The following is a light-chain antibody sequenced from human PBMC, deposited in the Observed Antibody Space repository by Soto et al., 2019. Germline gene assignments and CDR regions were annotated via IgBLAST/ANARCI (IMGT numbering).Light chain of an antibody. CDR1: QSVLYSPNNKNY. J-gene: IGKJ5*01. CDR3: QQYYSTPIT. V-gene: IGKV4-1*01. Sequence: DIVMTQPPDSLAVSLGERATINCKSSQSVLYSPNNKNYLAWYQQKPGQPPKLLIYWASTRESGVPDRFSGSGSGTDFTLTISSLQAEDVAVYYCQQYYSTPITFGQGTRLEIK. CDR2: WAS.